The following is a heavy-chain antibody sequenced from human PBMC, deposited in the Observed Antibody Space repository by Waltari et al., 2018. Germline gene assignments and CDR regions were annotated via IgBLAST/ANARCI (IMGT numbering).Heavy chain of an antibody. CDR1: GYTFTSYA. CDR3: ARGAFGIAVAGTIDY. CDR2: INAGNGNT. V-gene: IGHV1-3*01. J-gene: IGHJ4*02. D-gene: IGHD6-19*01. Sequence: QVQLVQSGAEVKKPGASVKVSCKASGYTFTSYAMHWVRLAPGQRLEWMGWINAGNGNTKYSQKFQGRVTITRDTSASTAYMELSSLRSEDTAVYYCARGAFGIAVAGTIDYWGQGTLVTVSS.